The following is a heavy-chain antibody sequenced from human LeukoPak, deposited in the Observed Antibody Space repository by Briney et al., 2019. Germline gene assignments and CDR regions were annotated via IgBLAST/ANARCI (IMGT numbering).Heavy chain of an antibody. CDR2: IKQDGSEK. V-gene: IGHV3-7*01. CDR1: GFSFSSYG. D-gene: IGHD6-6*01. CDR3: ARGLAEYNRYFDY. Sequence: GGCLRLSCAASGFSFSSYGMNWVRQAPGKGLEWVASIKQDGSEKYYVDSVKGRFTISRDNAKNSLYLQMNSLRAEDTAVYYCARGLAEYNRYFDYWGQGTLVTVSS. J-gene: IGHJ4*02.